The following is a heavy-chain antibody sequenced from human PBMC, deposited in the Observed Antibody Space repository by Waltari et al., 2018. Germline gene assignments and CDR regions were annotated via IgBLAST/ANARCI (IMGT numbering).Heavy chain of an antibody. CDR1: GYTFTGYY. Sequence: QVQLVQRGAEVKKPGASVKVSCKASGYTFTGYYIHWGRQAPGQGLDGRGRINPNSGGTNYAQTFQGRVTMTRDTSINTAYMELSRLRPDDTAVYYCAKGQEHYYDNSGSFVSWGQGTLVTVSS. J-gene: IGHJ5*01. CDR2: INPNSGGT. D-gene: IGHD3-22*01. V-gene: IGHV1-2*06. CDR3: AKGQEHYYDNSGSFVS.